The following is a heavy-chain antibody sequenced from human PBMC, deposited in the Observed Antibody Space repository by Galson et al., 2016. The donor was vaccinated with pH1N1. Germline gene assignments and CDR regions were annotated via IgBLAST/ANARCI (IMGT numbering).Heavy chain of an antibody. J-gene: IGHJ5*02. Sequence: SLRLSCAASGFAFNYFAMTWVRQAPGKGMVWVSRINGRGSSTYYADSVKGRFTISRDNSRSTLYLQVSALTADDTAVYYCAKEGRWYGGNWFDPWGQGTLATVSS. CDR1: GFAFNYFA. CDR3: AKEGRWYGGNWFDP. D-gene: IGHD3-10*01. V-gene: IGHV3-23*01. CDR2: INGRGSST.